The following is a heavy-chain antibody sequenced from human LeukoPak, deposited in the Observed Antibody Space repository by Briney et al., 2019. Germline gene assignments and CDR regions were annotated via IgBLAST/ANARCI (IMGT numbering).Heavy chain of an antibody. CDR1: GYIFTSYL. J-gene: IGHJ4*02. Sequence: ASVKVSCKASGYIFTSYLMHWVRQAPGQGLEWMGWISGYNGNTNYAQKLQGRVTMTTDTSTSTAYMELRSLRSDDTAVYYCARDDYGDYYFDYWGQGSLVTVSS. D-gene: IGHD4-17*01. CDR2: ISGYNGNT. V-gene: IGHV1-18*04. CDR3: ARDDYGDYYFDY.